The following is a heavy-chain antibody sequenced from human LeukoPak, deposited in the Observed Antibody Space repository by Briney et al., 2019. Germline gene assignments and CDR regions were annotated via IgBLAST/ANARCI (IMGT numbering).Heavy chain of an antibody. D-gene: IGHD3-3*01. Sequence: PSETLSLTCAVYGGSFSGYYWSWIRQPPGKGLEWIGEINHSGSTNYNPSLKSRVTISVDTSKNQFSLKLSSVTAADTAVYYCARDFYDFWSGYYSAFDYWGQGTLVTVSS. CDR2: INHSGST. V-gene: IGHV4-34*01. CDR3: ARDFYDFWSGYYSAFDY. CDR1: GGSFSGYY. J-gene: IGHJ4*02.